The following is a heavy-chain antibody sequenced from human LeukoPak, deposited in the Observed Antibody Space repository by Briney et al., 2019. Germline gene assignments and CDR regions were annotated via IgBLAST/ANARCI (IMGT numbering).Heavy chain of an antibody. Sequence: ETLSLTCTVSGGSISSYYWSWIRQPPGKGLEWIGYIYYSGSTNYNPSLKSRVTMSVDTSKNQFSLKLSSVTAADTAVYYCAGEATYYYDSKADFDIWGQGTMVTVSS. CDR3: AGEATYYYDSKADFDI. CDR2: IYYSGST. V-gene: IGHV4-59*12. D-gene: IGHD3-22*01. CDR1: GGSISSYY. J-gene: IGHJ3*02.